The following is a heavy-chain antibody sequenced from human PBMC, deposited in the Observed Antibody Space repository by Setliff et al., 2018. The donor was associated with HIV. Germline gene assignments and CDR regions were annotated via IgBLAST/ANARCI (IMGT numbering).Heavy chain of an antibody. V-gene: IGHV4-39*01. D-gene: IGHD6-19*01. CDR3: ARRLPSGIAVAFGDFDI. J-gene: IGHJ3*02. CDR1: GVSMSSSSYY. CDR2: LSYDGST. Sequence: SETLSLTCTVSGVSMSSSSYYWGWIRQPPGKGLEYIGSLSYDGSTYYHPSLESRVSISVDTSKNQFSLRLSFVTAADTAVYYCARRLPSGIAVAFGDFDIWGQGTMVTVSS.